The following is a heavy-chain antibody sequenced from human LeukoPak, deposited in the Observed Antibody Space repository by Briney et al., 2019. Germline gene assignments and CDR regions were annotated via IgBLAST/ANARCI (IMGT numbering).Heavy chain of an antibody. Sequence: ASVKISCKVSGYTFTDYYMHWVQQAPGKGLEWMGLVDPEDGETIYAGKFQGRVTITADTSTDTAYMELSSLRSEDTAVYYCATAYYYDSSGYYRRGAFDIWGQGTMVTVSS. CDR1: GYTFTDYY. D-gene: IGHD3-22*01. V-gene: IGHV1-69-2*01. CDR3: ATAYYYDSSGYYRRGAFDI. J-gene: IGHJ3*02. CDR2: VDPEDGET.